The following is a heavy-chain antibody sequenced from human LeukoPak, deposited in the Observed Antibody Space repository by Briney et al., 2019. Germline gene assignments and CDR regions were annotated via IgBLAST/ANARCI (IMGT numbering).Heavy chain of an antibody. Sequence: GGSLRLSCAASGFTFSSYGVSWVRQAPGKGLEWVSAIGGRDGSTYYADSVKGRFTISRDNSKNTLYVQMNSLRAEDTAVYYCAKGHYYGSGSLDYWGQGTLVTVSS. V-gene: IGHV3-23*01. D-gene: IGHD3-10*01. CDR3: AKGHYYGSGSLDY. CDR2: IGGRDGST. CDR1: GFTFSSYG. J-gene: IGHJ4*02.